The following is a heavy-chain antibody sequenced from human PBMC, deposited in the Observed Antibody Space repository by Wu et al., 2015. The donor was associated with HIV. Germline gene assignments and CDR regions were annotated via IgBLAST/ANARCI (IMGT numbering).Heavy chain of an antibody. CDR3: SLIGNPDY. V-gene: IGHV1-8*02. J-gene: IGHJ4*02. Sequence: QVQLVQSGAEVKKPGSSVKVSCKASGGTFSSYAISWVRQAPGQGLEWMGWMNPNSGNTGYAQKLQGRVTMTRNTSISTAYMELSSLRSEDTAVYYCSLIGNPDYWGQGTLVTVSS. CDR1: GGTFSSYA. CDR2: MNPNSGNT. D-gene: IGHD3-16*01.